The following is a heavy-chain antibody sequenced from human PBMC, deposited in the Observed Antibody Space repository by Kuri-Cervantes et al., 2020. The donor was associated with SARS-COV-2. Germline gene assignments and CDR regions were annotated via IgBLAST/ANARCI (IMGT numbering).Heavy chain of an antibody. Sequence: GESLKISCAASGFTFSSYAMSWVRQAPGKGLEWVSAISGSGGSTYYADSVKGRFTISRDNSKNTLYLQMNSLRAEDTAVYYCASPYITMVRGVIITGDYYFDYWGQGTLVTVSS. CDR3: ASPYITMVRGVIITGDYYFDY. V-gene: IGHV3-23*01. J-gene: IGHJ4*02. D-gene: IGHD3-10*01. CDR1: GFTFSSYA. CDR2: ISGSGGST.